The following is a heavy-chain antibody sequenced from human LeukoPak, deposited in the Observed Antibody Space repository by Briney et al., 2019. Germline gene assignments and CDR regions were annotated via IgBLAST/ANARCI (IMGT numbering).Heavy chain of an antibody. CDR2: ISGSGGST. CDR1: GFTFSSYA. V-gene: IGHV3-23*01. CDR3: AKEGRDDFWSGYIDAFDI. D-gene: IGHD3-3*01. Sequence: GGSLRLSCAASGFTFSSYAMSWVRQAPGKGLEWVSAISGSGGSTYYADSVKGRFTISRDNSKNTLCLQMNSLRAEDTAVYYCAKEGRDDFWSGYIDAFDIWGQGTMVTVSS. J-gene: IGHJ3*02.